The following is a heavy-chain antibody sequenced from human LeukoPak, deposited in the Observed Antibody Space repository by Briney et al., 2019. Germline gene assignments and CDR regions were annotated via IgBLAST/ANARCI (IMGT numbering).Heavy chain of an antibody. V-gene: IGHV4-59*08. J-gene: IGHJ4*02. CDR2: VFYSGNT. CDR1: GGSMSPYY. CDR3: ARHTSGWGSVPA. Sequence: SETLSLTCTVSGGSMSPYYWNWIRQAPGKGLEWIGYVFYSGNTYYNPSLRGRVTISIDTSKSQFSLKLSSVTAADTAVYYCARHTSGWGSVPAWGQGTLVTVSS. D-gene: IGHD6-19*01.